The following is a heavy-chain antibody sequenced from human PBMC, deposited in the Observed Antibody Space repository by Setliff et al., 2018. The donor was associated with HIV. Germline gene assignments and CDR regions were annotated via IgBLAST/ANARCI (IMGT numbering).Heavy chain of an antibody. D-gene: IGHD6-19*01. V-gene: IGHV3-23*01. CDR1: GFNFSNTW. Sequence: GGSLRLSCAASGFNFSNTWMNWVRQAPGKGLEWVSGISGSGGSTYYADSVKGRFTISKDNSKNTLDLQMISLRVEDTALYYCAKVTSSGRWNSDLDSWGQGTLVTVSS. CDR3: AKVTSSGRWNSDLDS. CDR2: ISGSGGST. J-gene: IGHJ4*02.